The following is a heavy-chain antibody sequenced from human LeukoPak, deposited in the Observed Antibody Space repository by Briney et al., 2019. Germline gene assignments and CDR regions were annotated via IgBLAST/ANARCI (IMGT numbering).Heavy chain of an antibody. Sequence: SGGSLRLSCGASGFTFSNYGMHWVRQAPGKGPEWVAFIGYDGSNKYYADSVKGRFTISRDDSKNTLYLQMNSLRAEDTAVYYCAKAYCASTICYGGGKIDYWGQGTLVTVSS. V-gene: IGHV3-30*02. CDR3: AKAYCASTICYGGGKIDY. D-gene: IGHD2-2*01. CDR2: IGYDGSNK. CDR1: GFTFSNYG. J-gene: IGHJ4*02.